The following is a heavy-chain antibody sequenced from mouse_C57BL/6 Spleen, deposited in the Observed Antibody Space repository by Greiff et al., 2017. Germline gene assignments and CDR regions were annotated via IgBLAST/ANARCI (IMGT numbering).Heavy chain of an antibody. Sequence: DVKLVESGGGLVKPGGSLKLSCAASGFTFSDYGMHWVRQAPEKGLEWVAYISSGSSTIYYADTVKGRFTISRDNAKNTLFLQMTSLRSEDTAMYYCARGKNGYPAWFAYWGQGTLVTVSA. CDR3: ARGKNGYPAWFAY. V-gene: IGHV5-17*01. J-gene: IGHJ3*01. CDR2: ISSGSSTI. CDR1: GFTFSDYG. D-gene: IGHD2-2*01.